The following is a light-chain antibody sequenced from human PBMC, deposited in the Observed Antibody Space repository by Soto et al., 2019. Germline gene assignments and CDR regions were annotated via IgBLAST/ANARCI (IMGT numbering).Light chain of an antibody. CDR2: GAS. CDR3: QQYGALPPT. Sequence: EIVLTQFPGALSLSPGERDTLSCRASQTVSNTYLAWYQQKSGQAPKFLIYGASNRATGIPDRFSGSGSGTDLTLTISRQEPEDFAVYYCQQYGALPPTFGGGTKVEIK. V-gene: IGKV3-20*01. CDR1: QTVSNTY. J-gene: IGKJ4*01.